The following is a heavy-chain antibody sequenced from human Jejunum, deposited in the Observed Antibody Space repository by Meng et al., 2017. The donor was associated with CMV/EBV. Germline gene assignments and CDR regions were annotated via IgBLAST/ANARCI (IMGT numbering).Heavy chain of an antibody. Sequence: RISCKVSGYTFADYYLHWVRQAPGKGLEWMGLVDPEDSDTMYAESFQGRLTMTTDTSTSTAYLEMRNLRSDDTAVYYCGRGGDAPLDFWGQGTLVTVSS. J-gene: IGHJ4*02. V-gene: IGHV1-69-2*01. CDR2: VDPEDSDT. CDR1: GYTFADYY. D-gene: IGHD3-10*01. CDR3: GRGGDAPLDF.